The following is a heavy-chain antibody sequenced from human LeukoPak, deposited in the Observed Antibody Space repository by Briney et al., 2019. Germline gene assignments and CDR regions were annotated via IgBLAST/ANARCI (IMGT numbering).Heavy chain of an antibody. CDR2: ISYDGSNK. CDR1: GFTFSSYA. D-gene: IGHD3-10*01. J-gene: IGHJ3*02. Sequence: GGSLRLSCAASGFTFSSYAMHWVRQAPGKGLEWVAVISYDGSNKYYADSVKGRFTISRDNSKNTLYLQMNSLRAEDTAVYYCARDYGGDADDAFDIWGQGTMVTVSS. V-gene: IGHV3-30-3*01. CDR3: ARDYGGDADDAFDI.